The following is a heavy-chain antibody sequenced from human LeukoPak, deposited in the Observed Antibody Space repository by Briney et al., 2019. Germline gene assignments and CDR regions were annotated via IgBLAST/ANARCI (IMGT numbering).Heavy chain of an antibody. J-gene: IGHJ4*02. V-gene: IGHV1-46*01. CDR2: INPSGGST. D-gene: IGHD1-26*01. CDR1: GYTFTSYY. CDR3: ARGSGLWWELGRDQRGFDY. Sequence: GASVKVSCKASGYTFTSYYMHWVRQAPGQGLEWMGIINPSGGSTSYAQKFQGRVTMTRDTSTSTVYMELSSLRSEDTAVYYCARGSGLWWELGRDQRGFDYWGQGTLVTVSS.